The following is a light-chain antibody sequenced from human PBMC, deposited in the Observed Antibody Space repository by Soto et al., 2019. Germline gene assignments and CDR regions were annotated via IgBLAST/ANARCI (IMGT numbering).Light chain of an antibody. CDR2: SAS. CDR1: QSVTGNY. V-gene: IGKV3-20*01. CDR3: QHYYTSYTT. Sequence: EIVLTQSPGTLSSSPGERATLSCGASQSVTGNYLAWYQQKPGQPPRLLIFSASTRTTGIPDRFSGSGSGTDFTLTISRLEPEDFAVYYCQHYYTSYTTFGQGTKVDIK. J-gene: IGKJ1*01.